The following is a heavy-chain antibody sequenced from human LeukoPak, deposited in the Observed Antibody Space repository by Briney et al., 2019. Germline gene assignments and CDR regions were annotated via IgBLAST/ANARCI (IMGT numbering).Heavy chain of an antibody. D-gene: IGHD4-17*01. CDR3: ASHQSYGDYATLYYFDY. V-gene: IGHV4-30-4*01. Sequence: SETLSLTCTVSGGSISSDDYYWGWLRQPPGKGLEWIGYIYCSGNAYYDPCLNSRVTISVDTPKNQFSLKLSSVTAADTAVYYCASHQSYGDYATLYYFDYWGQGTLVTVSS. CDR2: IYCSGNA. J-gene: IGHJ4*02. CDR1: GGSISSDDYY.